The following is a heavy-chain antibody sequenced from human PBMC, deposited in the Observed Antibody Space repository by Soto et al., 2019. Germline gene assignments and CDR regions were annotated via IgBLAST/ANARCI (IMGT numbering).Heavy chain of an antibody. J-gene: IGHJ6*02. V-gene: IGHV1-46*03. Sequence: GASVKVTCKASGYTFTSNYMHWVRQAPGQGLEWMGIINPSGGSTSYAQKFQGRVTMTRDTSTSTVYMELSSLRSEDTAVYYCAREKVVPAAMPAYYYYGMDVWGQGTTVTVSS. CDR2: INPSGGST. CDR1: GYTFTSNY. CDR3: AREKVVPAAMPAYYYYGMDV. D-gene: IGHD2-2*01.